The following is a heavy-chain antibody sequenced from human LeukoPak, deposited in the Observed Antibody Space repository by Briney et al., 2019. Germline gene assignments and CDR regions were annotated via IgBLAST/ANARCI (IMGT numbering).Heavy chain of an antibody. J-gene: IGHJ6*03. D-gene: IGHD2-15*01. CDR1: GFRFGGYS. Sequence: PGGSLRLSCTASGFRFGGYSIHWVRQAPGKGLEWLSYISVSGTKHADSVMGRVSVSKDNAKNSLYLQMNGLRAEDTAVYYCARIRGLTLPIAYMAVWGKGTTVTVSS. CDR3: ARIRGLTLPIAYMAV. CDR2: ISVSGT. V-gene: IGHV3-48*04.